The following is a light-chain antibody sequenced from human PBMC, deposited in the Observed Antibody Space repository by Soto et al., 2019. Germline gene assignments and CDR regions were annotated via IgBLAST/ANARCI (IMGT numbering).Light chain of an antibody. CDR3: MQSIELPRT. Sequence: IVMLQTSLSLSVTPGQPTSISSKSSHSLLQRDGNTYLYWFLQKPGQPPQLLFSAASDLFSGVPDRCSGSGSGTEFTLKISRVEAEDVGVYYRMQSIELPRTFGQGTKVDIK. J-gene: IGKJ1*01. CDR1: HSLLQRDGNTY. CDR2: AAS. V-gene: IGKV2D-29*01.